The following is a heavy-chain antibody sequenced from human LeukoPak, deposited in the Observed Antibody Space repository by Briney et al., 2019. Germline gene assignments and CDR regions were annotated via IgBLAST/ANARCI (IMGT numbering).Heavy chain of an antibody. J-gene: IGHJ4*02. Sequence: GGSLRLSCVVSGITLSNYAMSWVRQAPGKGLKWVSGISGSAGGTNYADSVKGRFTISRDNSMNTMYLQMNSLRAEDTAVYFCAKRGIVIRGLLIIGFHKEAYYFDSWGQGILVTVSS. D-gene: IGHD3-10*01. CDR2: ISGSAGGT. CDR3: AKRGIVIRGLLIIGFHKEAYYFDS. CDR1: GITLSNYA. V-gene: IGHV3-23*01.